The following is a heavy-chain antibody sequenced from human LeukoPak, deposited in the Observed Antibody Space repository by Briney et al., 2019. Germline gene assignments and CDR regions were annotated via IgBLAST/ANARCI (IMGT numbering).Heavy chain of an antibody. Sequence: GGSLRLSCAASGFTFSSYSMNWVRQAPGKGLEWVSSISSSSSYIYYADSVKGRFTISRDNAKNSLYLQMNSLRAEDTAVYYCAKGRAIEAFDIWGRGTMVTVSS. CDR3: AKGRAIEAFDI. CDR1: GFTFSSYS. CDR2: ISSSSSYI. D-gene: IGHD3-22*01. J-gene: IGHJ3*02. V-gene: IGHV3-21*01.